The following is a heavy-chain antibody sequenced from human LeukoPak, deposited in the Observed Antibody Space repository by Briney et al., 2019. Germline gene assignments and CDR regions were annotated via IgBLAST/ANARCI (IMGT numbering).Heavy chain of an antibody. Sequence: PGGSLRLSCAASGFTFSSYAMSWVRQAPGKGLEWVSAMSGSGGSTYYADSVKGRFTISRDNSKNTLYLQMNSLRAEDTAVYYCAXDTXVXRGXFDYWGQGTLVTVS. CDR3: AXDTXVXRGXFDY. D-gene: IGHD4-17*01. V-gene: IGHV3-23*01. J-gene: IGHJ4*02. CDR1: GFTFSSYA. CDR2: MSGSGGST.